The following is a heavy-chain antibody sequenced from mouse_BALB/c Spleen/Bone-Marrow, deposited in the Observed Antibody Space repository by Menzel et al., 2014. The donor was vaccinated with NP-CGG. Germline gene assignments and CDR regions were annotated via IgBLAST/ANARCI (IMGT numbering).Heavy chain of an antibody. CDR3: ANYYYGSSLFAY. Sequence: VQLQQSGAELVKPGASVKLSCTASGFNIKDTYMHWVKQRPEQGLEWIGRIDPANGNTKYDPKFQGKATITADTSSNTAYLQLSSLTSEDIAVYYCANYYYGSSLFAYWGQGTLVTVSA. J-gene: IGHJ3*01. CDR1: GFNIKDTY. D-gene: IGHD1-1*01. V-gene: IGHV14-3*02. CDR2: IDPANGNT.